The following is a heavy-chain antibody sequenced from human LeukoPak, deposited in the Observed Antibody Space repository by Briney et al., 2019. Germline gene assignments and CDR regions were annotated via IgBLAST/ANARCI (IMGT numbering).Heavy chain of an antibody. D-gene: IGHD6-13*01. V-gene: IGHV4-59*01. J-gene: IGHJ3*02. CDR1: GGSISSYY. CDR3: ARVRWQQLVGVSAFDI. Sequence: SETLSLTCTVSGGSISSYYWSWIRQPPGKGLEWIGYIYYSGSTNYNPSLKSRVTISVDTSKNQFSLKLSSVTAADTAVYYCARVRWQQLVGVSAFDIWGQGTMVTVSS. CDR2: IYYSGST.